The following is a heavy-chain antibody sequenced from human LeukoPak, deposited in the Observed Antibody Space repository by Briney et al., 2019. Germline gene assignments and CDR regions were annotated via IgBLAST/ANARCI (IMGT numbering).Heavy chain of an antibody. CDR3: ARHGYSGSYFDY. CDR1: GGSISTYY. Sequence: SETLSLTCTVSGGSISTYYWSWIRQPPGKGLEWIGYIYNGGTTSHNSSLKSRVTISVDTSKNQFSLKLSSVTAADTAVYYCARHGYSGSYFDYWGQGTLVTVSS. J-gene: IGHJ4*02. CDR2: IYNGGTT. V-gene: IGHV4-59*08. D-gene: IGHD1-26*01.